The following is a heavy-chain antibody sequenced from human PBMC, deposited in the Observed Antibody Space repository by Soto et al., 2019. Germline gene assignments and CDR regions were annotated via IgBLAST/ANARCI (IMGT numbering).Heavy chain of an antibody. CDR3: ATEPIYYNDGSGYYPLGH. CDR2: INDHNGDT. V-gene: IGHV1-18*04. D-gene: IGHD3-22*01. CDR1: GYSFATYG. J-gene: IGHJ4*02. Sequence: QVQLVQSGAEVKKPGASVKVSCKASGYSFATYGFSWVRQAPGQGLECVGWINDHNGDTHYSQKFQVKVTLTTDTSTNTGYMELRSLTSDDTAVYFCATEPIYYNDGSGYYPLGHWGQGTLVTVSS.